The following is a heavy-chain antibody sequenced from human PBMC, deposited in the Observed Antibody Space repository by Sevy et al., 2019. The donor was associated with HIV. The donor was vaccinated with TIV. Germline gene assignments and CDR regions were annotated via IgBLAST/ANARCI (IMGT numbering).Heavy chain of an antibody. CDR3: ARGGKQQLAPDY. D-gene: IGHD6-13*01. CDR2: IWYDGSNK. J-gene: IGHJ4*02. Sequence: GGSLRLSCAASGFTFSSYGMHWVRHAPGKGLEWVAVIWYDGSNKYYADSVKGRFTISRDNSKNTLYLQMNSLRVEDTAVYYCARGGKQQLAPDYWGQGTLVTVSS. V-gene: IGHV3-33*01. CDR1: GFTFSSYG.